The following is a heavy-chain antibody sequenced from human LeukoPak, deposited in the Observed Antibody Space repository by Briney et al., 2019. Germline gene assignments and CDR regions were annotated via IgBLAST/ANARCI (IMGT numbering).Heavy chain of an antibody. Sequence: ASVKVSCKVSGYTFTYYYMHWVQQAPGKGLEWMGLVDPEDGETIYAEKFQGRVTITADTSTDTAYMELSSLRSEDTAVYYCRQSTPYFQSDYWGQGTLVTVSS. J-gene: IGHJ4*02. D-gene: IGHD3-9*01. CDR2: VDPEDGET. CDR1: GYTFTYYY. V-gene: IGHV1-69-2*01. CDR3: RQSTPYFQSDY.